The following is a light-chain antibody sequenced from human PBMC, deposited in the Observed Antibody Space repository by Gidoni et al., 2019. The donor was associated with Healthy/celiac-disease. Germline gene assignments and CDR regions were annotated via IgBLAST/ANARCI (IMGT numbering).Light chain of an antibody. J-gene: IGKJ4*01. CDR1: QSVSSN. V-gene: IGKV3-15*01. CDR2: GAS. CDR3: QQYNNWHLT. Sequence: IVFTPSPATLSVSPWERATLSCRASQSVSSNLAWYQQKPGQAPRLLIDGASTRATSLPARFSGSGSGTEFTLTISSLQAEDCAGYYCQQYNNWHLTFXGXTKVEIK.